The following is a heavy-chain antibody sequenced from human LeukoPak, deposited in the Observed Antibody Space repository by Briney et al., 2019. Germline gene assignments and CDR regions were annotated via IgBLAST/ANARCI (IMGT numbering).Heavy chain of an antibody. CDR2: IIPIFGTA. V-gene: IGHV1-69*06. J-gene: IGHJ4*02. Sequence: SVKVSCKASGGTFSSYAISWVRQAPGQGLEWMGGIIPIFGTANYAQKFQGRVTMTEDTSTDTAYMELSSLRSEDTAVYYCATGLYYYDSSGYYPRFDYWGQGTLVTVSS. CDR3: ATGLYYYDSSGYYPRFDY. D-gene: IGHD3-22*01. CDR1: GGTFSSYA.